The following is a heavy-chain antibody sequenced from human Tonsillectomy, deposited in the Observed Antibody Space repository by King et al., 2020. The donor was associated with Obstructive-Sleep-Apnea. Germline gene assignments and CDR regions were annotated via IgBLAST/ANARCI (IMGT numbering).Heavy chain of an antibody. Sequence: VQLVESGGGLVQPGGSLKLSCAASWFTFSDSAMHWVRQASGKGLEWVGRIRMKAYSYATAHAASVKGRLTISRDDSKNTAYLQMNSLKTEDTAVYYCTKGSGYEWSFDYWGQGTLVTVSS. V-gene: IGHV3-73*01. D-gene: IGHD5-12*01. CDR2: IRMKAYSYAT. J-gene: IGHJ4*02. CDR3: TKGSGYEWSFDY. CDR1: WFTFSDSA.